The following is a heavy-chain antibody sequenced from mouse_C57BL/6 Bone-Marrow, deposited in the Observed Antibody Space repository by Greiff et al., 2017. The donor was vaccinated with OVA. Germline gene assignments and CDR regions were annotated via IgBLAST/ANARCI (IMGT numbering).Heavy chain of an antibody. CDR3: ARDRGNYSNYAMDY. CDR2: IYYSGTI. V-gene: IGHV3-5*01. Sequence: EVKLEESGPGLVKPSQTVFLTCTVTGISITTGNYRWSWIRQFPGNKLEWIGYIYYSGTITYNPSLTSRTTITRDTPKNQFFLEMNSLTAEDTATYYCARDRGNYSNYAMDYWGQGTSVTVSS. CDR1: GISITTGNYR. J-gene: IGHJ4*01. D-gene: IGHD2-5*01.